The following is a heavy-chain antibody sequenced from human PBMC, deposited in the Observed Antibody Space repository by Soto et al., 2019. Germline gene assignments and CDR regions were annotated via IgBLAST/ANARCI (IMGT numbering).Heavy chain of an antibody. J-gene: IGHJ4*02. CDR3: ARGDSGSSHPDFDC. Sequence: QVQLQQWGAGLLKPSETLSVTCAVYGGSFSGSYWSWIRQPPGKGLEWIGEINHRGSTNYNPSLKSRVIISVDTSKNHFSLTLSSVTAADPAVYYCARGDSGSSHPDFDCWGQGTLVTVSS. D-gene: IGHD6-6*01. V-gene: IGHV4-34*01. CDR2: INHRGST. CDR1: GGSFSGSY.